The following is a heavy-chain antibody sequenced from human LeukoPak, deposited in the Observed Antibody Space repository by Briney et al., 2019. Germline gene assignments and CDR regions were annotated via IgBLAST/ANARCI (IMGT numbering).Heavy chain of an antibody. CDR3: ARVLNMEINMIRGVPDY. CDR1: GYSISNGYY. Sequence: KSSETLSLTCNVSGYSISNGYYWGWIRQPPGKGLEWIGSIYHSGSTYYNPSLKSRVTISVDKSKNQFSLKLTSVTAADTAVYYCARVLNMEINMIRGVPDYWGQGTLVTVSS. J-gene: IGHJ4*02. V-gene: IGHV4-38-2*02. CDR2: IYHSGST. D-gene: IGHD3-10*01.